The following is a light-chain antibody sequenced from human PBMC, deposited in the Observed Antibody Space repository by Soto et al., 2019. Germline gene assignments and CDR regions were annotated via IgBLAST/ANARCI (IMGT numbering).Light chain of an antibody. J-gene: IGLJ2*01. CDR3: SSYTSSSTLDVV. Sequence: QSALTQPASVSGSPGQSITISCTGTSSDDGGYNYVSWYQQHPGKAPKLMIYDVSNRPSGVSNRFSGSKSGNTASRTISGLQAEDESDYYCSSYTSSSTLDVVFGGGTKLTVL. CDR1: SSDDGGYNY. CDR2: DVS. V-gene: IGLV2-14*01.